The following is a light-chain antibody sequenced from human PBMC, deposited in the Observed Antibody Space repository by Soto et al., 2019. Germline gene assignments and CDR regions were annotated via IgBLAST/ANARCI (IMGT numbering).Light chain of an antibody. CDR3: QQYNNWIT. CDR2: GAS. Sequence: IVMTQSPATLSVSPGERATLSCRASQSVSSNLAWYQQKPGQAPRLLIYGASTRATGTPARFSGSGSGTEFTLTISSLQSEDFAVYYCQQYNNWITFGQRTRLEIK. J-gene: IGKJ5*01. CDR1: QSVSSN. V-gene: IGKV3-15*01.